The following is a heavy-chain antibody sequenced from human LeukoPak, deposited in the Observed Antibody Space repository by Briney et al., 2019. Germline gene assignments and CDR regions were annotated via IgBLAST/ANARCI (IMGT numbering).Heavy chain of an antibody. CDR1: GGSFSGYY. D-gene: IGHD3-16*01. CDR2: INHSGST. Sequence: SETLSLTCAVYGGSFSGYYWSWIRQPPGKGLEWIGEINHSGSTNYNPSLKSRVTMSVDTSKNQFSLKLSSVIAADTAMYYCARGFEGVAGWFDPWGQGILVTVSS. CDR3: ARGFEGVAGWFDP. J-gene: IGHJ5*02. V-gene: IGHV4-34*01.